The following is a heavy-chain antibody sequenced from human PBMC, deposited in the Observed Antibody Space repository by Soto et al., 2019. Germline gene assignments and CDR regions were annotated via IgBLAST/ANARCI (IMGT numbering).Heavy chain of an antibody. V-gene: IGHV2-5*02. Sequence: QITLKESGPTLVKPTQTLTLTCTFSGFSLSTSEVGVGWIRQPPGKALEWLALIYWDDDKRYSPSLKSRLTITKDTSKNQVVLTMTNMDPVDTATYYCANILFGELSFFDYYCSMDVWGKGTTVTVSS. D-gene: IGHD3-10*01. CDR2: IYWDDDK. CDR1: GFSLSTSEVG. J-gene: IGHJ6*03. CDR3: ANILFGELSFFDYYCSMDV.